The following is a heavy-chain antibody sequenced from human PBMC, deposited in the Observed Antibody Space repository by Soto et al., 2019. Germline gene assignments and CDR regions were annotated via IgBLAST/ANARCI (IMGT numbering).Heavy chain of an antibody. Sequence: ASVKVSCKAAGYTFTSYAMHWVRQAPGQRLEWMGWINAGNGNTKYSQKFQGRVTITRDTSASTAYMELSSLRSEDTAVYYCARVYCSGGSCYGIDYWGQGTLVTVSS. CDR1: GYTFTSYA. CDR3: ARVYCSGGSCYGIDY. D-gene: IGHD2-15*01. CDR2: INAGNGNT. J-gene: IGHJ4*02. V-gene: IGHV1-3*01.